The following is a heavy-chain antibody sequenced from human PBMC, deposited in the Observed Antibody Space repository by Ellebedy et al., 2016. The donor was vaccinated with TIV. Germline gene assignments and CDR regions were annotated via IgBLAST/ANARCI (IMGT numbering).Heavy chain of an antibody. V-gene: IGHV3-11*06. CDR3: AREKLRLRSLDF. D-gene: IGHD4-17*01. J-gene: IGHJ4*02. CDR2: ISGSSSHT. CDR1: GFTFSDYY. Sequence: GGSLRLSXAASGFTFSDYYMSWIRQAPGKGLEWLSYISGSSSHTTFADSVKGRFTISRDNSRNTLYLQMNSLRAEDTAIYYCAREKLRLRSLDFWGQGTLVTVSS.